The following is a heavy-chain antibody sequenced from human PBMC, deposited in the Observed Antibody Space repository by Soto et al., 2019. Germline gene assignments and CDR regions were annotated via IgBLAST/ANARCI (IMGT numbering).Heavy chain of an antibody. CDR1: GGTFGRYT. CDR2: IIPILETA. Sequence: QVQLVQSGAEVKKPGSSVKVSCKASGGTFGRYTLSWVRQAPGQGLEWMGWIIPILETANYPRRFRGSLTITPDTSTGTAYMDLSGLKSDDTGVYYCARGGKLGGDLDVWGKGTPVTVSS. D-gene: IGHD3-10*01. CDR3: ARGGKLGGDLDV. V-gene: IGHV1-69*08. J-gene: IGHJ6*04.